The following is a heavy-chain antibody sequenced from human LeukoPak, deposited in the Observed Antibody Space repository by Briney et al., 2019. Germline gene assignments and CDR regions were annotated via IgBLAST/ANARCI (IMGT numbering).Heavy chain of an antibody. J-gene: IGHJ4*02. Sequence: ASVKVSCKASGYTFPSYFMHWVRQAPGQGLEWMGIINPTGGSTTYAQKFQGRVTITRDTSASTAYMELSSLRSEDTAVYYCARDGIAVAGTFDYWGQGTLVTVSS. CDR1: GYTFPSYF. D-gene: IGHD6-19*01. CDR3: ARDGIAVAGTFDY. V-gene: IGHV1-46*01. CDR2: INPTGGST.